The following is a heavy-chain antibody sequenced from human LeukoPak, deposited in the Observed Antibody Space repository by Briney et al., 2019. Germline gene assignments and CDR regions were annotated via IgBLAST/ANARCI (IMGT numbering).Heavy chain of an antibody. Sequence: LTGGSLRLSCAASGFTFSSYAMSWVRQAPGKGLEWVSAISGSGGSTYYADSVKGRFTISRDNSKNTLYLQMNSLRAEDTAVYYCAKVDEGATPFDYWGQGTLVTVSS. D-gene: IGHD1-26*01. CDR1: GFTFSSYA. V-gene: IGHV3-23*01. J-gene: IGHJ4*02. CDR2: ISGSGGST. CDR3: AKVDEGATPFDY.